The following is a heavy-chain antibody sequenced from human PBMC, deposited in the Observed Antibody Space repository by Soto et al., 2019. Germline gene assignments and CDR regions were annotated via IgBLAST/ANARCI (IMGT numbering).Heavy chain of an antibody. J-gene: IGHJ6*02. CDR1: GGTFSSYA. CDR2: IIPIFGTA. D-gene: IGHD2-2*01. V-gene: IGHV1-69*13. CDR3: ARDDCSSTSCFGRNYYYYYGMDV. Sequence: GASVKFSCKASGGTFSSYAISWVRQAPGQGLEWMGGIIPIFGTANYAQKFQGRVTITADESTSTAYMELSSLRSEDTAVYYCARDDCSSTSCFGRNYYYYYGMDVWGQGTTVTVSS.